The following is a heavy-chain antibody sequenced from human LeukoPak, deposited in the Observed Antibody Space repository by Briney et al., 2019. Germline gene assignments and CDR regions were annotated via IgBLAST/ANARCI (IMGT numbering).Heavy chain of an antibody. CDR1: GFTFSSYA. CDR2: ISYDGSNK. D-gene: IGHD6-13*01. J-gene: IGHJ4*02. Sequence: PGGSLRLSCAASGFTFSSYAMHWVRQAPGKGLEWVAVISYDGSNKYYADSVKGRFTISRDNSKNTLYLQMNSLRAEDTAVYYCARDIAAVPYWAQGTLVTVSS. CDR3: ARDIAAVPY. V-gene: IGHV3-30*04.